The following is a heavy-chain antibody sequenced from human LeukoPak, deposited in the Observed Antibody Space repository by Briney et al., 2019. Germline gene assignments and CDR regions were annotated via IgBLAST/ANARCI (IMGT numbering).Heavy chain of an antibody. J-gene: IGHJ4*02. CDR1: GGSISSYY. CDR3: ARHRDGYHIDY. V-gene: IGHV4-59*08. CDR2: IYYSGST. D-gene: IGHD5-24*01. Sequence: PSETLSLTCTVSGGSISSYYWSWLRQPPGKGLEWIGYIYYSGSTNYNPSLKSRVTISVDTSKNQFSLKLSSVAAEDTAVYYCARHRDGYHIDYGGQGTLVTVS.